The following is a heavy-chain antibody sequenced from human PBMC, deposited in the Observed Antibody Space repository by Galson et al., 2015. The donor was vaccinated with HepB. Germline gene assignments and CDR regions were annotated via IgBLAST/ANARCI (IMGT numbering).Heavy chain of an antibody. Sequence: TLSLTCTVSGGSISSGDSYWSWIRQHPGKGLEWIGYIYYRGNADYNPSLKSRVTISVDTSKKEFSLNLRSVTAADTAIYYCARVFGYNPRKFDSWGQGTLVTVSS. CDR1: GGSISSGDSY. CDR2: IYYRGNA. V-gene: IGHV4-31*03. D-gene: IGHD5-24*01. CDR3: ARVFGYNPRKFDS. J-gene: IGHJ4*02.